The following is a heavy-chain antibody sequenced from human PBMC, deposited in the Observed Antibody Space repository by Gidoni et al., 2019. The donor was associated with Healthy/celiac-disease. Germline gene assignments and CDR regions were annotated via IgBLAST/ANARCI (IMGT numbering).Heavy chain of an antibody. Sequence: QVQLVASGGGVVQPGRSLSLSCAASGFTFSSHGMHWVRQAPGKGLEWVAVISYDGSNKYYADSVKGRFTISRDNSKNTLYLQMNSLRAEDTAVYYCAKDQVKNTAMPLGWFDPWGQGTLVTVSS. J-gene: IGHJ5*02. CDR2: ISYDGSNK. V-gene: IGHV3-30*18. CDR3: AKDQVKNTAMPLGWFDP. CDR1: GFTFSSHG. D-gene: IGHD5-18*01.